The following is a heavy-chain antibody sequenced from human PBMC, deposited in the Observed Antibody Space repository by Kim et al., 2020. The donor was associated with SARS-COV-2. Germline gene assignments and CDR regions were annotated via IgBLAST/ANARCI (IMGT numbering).Heavy chain of an antibody. Sequence: NPSGGSTSYAQKFQGRVTMTRDTSTSTVYMELSSLRSEDTAVYYCARDPLYWGQGTLVTVSS. J-gene: IGHJ4*02. CDR2: NPSGGST. CDR3: ARDPLY. V-gene: IGHV1-46*01.